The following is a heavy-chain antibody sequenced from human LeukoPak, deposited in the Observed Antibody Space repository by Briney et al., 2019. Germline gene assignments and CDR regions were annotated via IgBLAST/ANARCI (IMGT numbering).Heavy chain of an antibody. CDR3: ARSSGSFPKGDWFDP. Sequence: ASVKVSCKASGYTFTSYDINWVRQATGQGLEWMGWMNPNSGNTGYAQKFQGRVTMTRNTSISTAYMELSSLRSEDTAVYYCARSSGSFPKGDWFDPWGQGTLVTVSS. CDR2: MNPNSGNT. D-gene: IGHD3-10*01. J-gene: IGHJ5*02. CDR1: GYTFTSYD. V-gene: IGHV1-8*01.